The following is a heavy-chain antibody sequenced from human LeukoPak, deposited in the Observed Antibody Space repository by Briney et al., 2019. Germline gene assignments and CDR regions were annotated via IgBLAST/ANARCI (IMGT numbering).Heavy chain of an antibody. CDR3: ARYQTGTMFAV. D-gene: IGHD1/OR15-1a*01. CDR1: GASINSDTYY. Sequence: SETLSLTCTVSGASINSDTYYWGWIRQPPGKGLEWIGTHSHSGSAYYDPSLRSRITMSLDTSENQLSLKLYSVTAADTAIYYCARYQTGTMFAVWGQGTLVTISS. CDR2: HSHSGSA. J-gene: IGHJ4*02. V-gene: IGHV4-39*07.